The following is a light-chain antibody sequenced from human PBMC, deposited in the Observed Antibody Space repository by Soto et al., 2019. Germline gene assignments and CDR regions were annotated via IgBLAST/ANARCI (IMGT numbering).Light chain of an antibody. CDR1: RSSIGTNT. V-gene: IGLV1-44*01. CDR3: AAWDDSLDAPV. Sequence: QSVLTQPPSASGTPGQRVTISCSGSRSSIGTNTVNWYQQLPGTAPKLLIHSSNQRPSGVPDRFSGSKSGTSASLAISGLQSEDEADYFCAAWDDSLDAPVFGGGTKLTVL. CDR2: SSN. J-gene: IGLJ2*01.